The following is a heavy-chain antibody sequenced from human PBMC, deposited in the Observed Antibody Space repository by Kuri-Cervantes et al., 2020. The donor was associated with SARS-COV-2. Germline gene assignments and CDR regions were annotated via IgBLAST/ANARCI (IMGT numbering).Heavy chain of an antibody. J-gene: IGHJ3*02. V-gene: IGHV1-69*13. CDR2: IIPIFGTA. D-gene: IGHD3-16*02. CDR3: ARDGGLIMTRDLQNDAFDI. Sequence: SVKVSCKASGGTFSSYAISWVRQAPGQGLEWMGGIIPIFGTANYAQKSQGRVTITADESTSTAYMELSSLRSEDTAVYYCARDGGLIMTRDLQNDAFDIWGQGTMVTVSS. CDR1: GGTFSSYA.